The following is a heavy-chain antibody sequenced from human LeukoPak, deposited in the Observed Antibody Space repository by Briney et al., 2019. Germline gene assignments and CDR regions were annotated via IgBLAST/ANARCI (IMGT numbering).Heavy chain of an antibody. Sequence: SETLSLTCTVSGGSLSSSSYYWGWIRHPPGKGLEWIGSIHYSGSIYYNPSTKSRITISVDTSKNQFSLKLSSVTAADTAVYYCARHHWRHYIRYYYGMDVWGQGTTVTVSS. CDR1: GGSLSSSSYY. J-gene: IGHJ6*02. CDR3: ARHHWRHYIRYYYGMDV. CDR2: IHYSGSI. D-gene: IGHD4-11*01. V-gene: IGHV4-39*01.